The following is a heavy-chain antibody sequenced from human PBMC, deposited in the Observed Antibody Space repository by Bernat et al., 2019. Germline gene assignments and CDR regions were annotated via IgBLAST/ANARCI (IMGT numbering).Heavy chain of an antibody. J-gene: IGHJ2*01. V-gene: IGHV3-74*01. D-gene: IGHD2-15*01. CDR3: ARDLVYCSGGSCYNSYFDL. CDR1: GFTFSSYW. Sequence: EVQLVESGGDLVQPGGSLRLSCATSGFTFSSYWMHWVRQAPGKGLVWVSRINRDGSAASYADSVKGRFIISRDNAQNTLDLQMNSLRAEDTALYFCARDLVYCSGGSCYNSYFDLWGRVTLVTVSS. CDR2: INRDGSAA.